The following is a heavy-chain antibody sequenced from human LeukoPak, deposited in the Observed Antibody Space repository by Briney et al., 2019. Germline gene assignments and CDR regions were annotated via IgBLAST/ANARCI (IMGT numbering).Heavy chain of an antibody. CDR1: GHTFTDYH. D-gene: IGHD6-19*01. J-gene: IGHJ4*02. V-gene: IGHV1-2*02. CDR3: TRFRHVAVAGTPHFDY. Sequence: ASVKVSCKASGHTFTDYHIHWVRQAPGQGLEWMGWINPNSGGTNYAENFQGRVTMTRDTSISTAYMELSGLRSDHTAVYYCTRFRHVAVAGTPHFDYWGQGTLVTVSS. CDR2: INPNSGGT.